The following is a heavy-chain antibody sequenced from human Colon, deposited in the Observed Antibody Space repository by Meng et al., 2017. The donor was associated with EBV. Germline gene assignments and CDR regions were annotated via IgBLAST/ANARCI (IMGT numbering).Heavy chain of an antibody. V-gene: IGHV4-30-4*01. CDR3: ARGELLWDY. D-gene: IGHD2-2*01. CDR2: MDYRGST. J-gene: IGHJ4*01. Sequence: QVQLQESGPVLVKPSQTLSLTCTVSVDSISSGEYFWSWIRQPPGKGLEWIGYMDYRGSTFYNPSLKSRVTISVDTSKNQFSLKLSSVTAADTAVYFCARGELLWDYWGHGPLVTVSS. CDR1: VDSISSGEYF.